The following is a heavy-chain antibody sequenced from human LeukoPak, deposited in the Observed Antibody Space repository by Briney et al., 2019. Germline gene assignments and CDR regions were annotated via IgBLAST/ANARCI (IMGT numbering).Heavy chain of an antibody. Sequence: SETLSLTCTVSGGSLSSYYWSWIRQPPGKGLEWIGYIYYSGSTNYNPSLKSRVTISVDTSKNQFSLKLSSVTAADTAVYYCARGTRGYSYGIFDYWGQGTLVTVSS. D-gene: IGHD5-18*01. CDR2: IYYSGST. J-gene: IGHJ4*02. CDR1: GGSLSSYY. V-gene: IGHV4-59*01. CDR3: ARGTRGYSYGIFDY.